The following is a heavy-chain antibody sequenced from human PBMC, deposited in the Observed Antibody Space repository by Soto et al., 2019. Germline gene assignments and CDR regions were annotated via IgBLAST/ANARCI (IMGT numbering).Heavy chain of an antibody. J-gene: IGHJ4*02. CDR1: GFTFSSYG. D-gene: IGHD2-15*01. CDR2: IWYDGSNK. Sequence: QVQLVESGGGVVQPGRSLRLSCAASGFTFSSYGMHWVRQAPGKGLEWVAVIWYDGSNKYYADSVKGRFTISRDNSKNTLYLQMNSLRAEDTAVYYCAGSIHTLGYCSGGSCPLGYWGQGTLVTVSS. CDR3: AGSIHTLGYCSGGSCPLGY. V-gene: IGHV3-33*01.